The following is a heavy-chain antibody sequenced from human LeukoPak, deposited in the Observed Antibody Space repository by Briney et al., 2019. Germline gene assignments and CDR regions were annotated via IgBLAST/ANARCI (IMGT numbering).Heavy chain of an antibody. V-gene: IGHV4-4*07. CDR1: GVSITSYY. Sequence: PSETLSLTCTVSGVSITSYYWSWIRQPAGKGLEWIGRIHTSGSTNYNSSLKSRVTMSVDTSKNQFSLKLSSVTAADTAVYYCARDLYYYDRSGHPHFDYWGQGTLVTVSS. CDR3: ARDLYYYDRSGHPHFDY. D-gene: IGHD3-22*01. CDR2: IHTSGST. J-gene: IGHJ4*02.